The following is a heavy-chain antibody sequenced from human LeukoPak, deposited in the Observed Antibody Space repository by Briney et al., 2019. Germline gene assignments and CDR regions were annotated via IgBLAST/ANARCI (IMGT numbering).Heavy chain of an antibody. CDR1: GYTFSSHG. CDR3: ARLWGSVSGYFDY. CDR2: IWYDGSDK. V-gene: IGHV3-33*01. Sequence: PGGSLRLSCAVSGYTFSSHGMRWVRQAPGKGLEWVAAIWYDGSDKYYADSVKGRFTISRDNSKNMLYLQMDSLRAEDTALYYCARLWGSVSGYFDYWGQGTLVTVSS. J-gene: IGHJ4*02. D-gene: IGHD2-21*01.